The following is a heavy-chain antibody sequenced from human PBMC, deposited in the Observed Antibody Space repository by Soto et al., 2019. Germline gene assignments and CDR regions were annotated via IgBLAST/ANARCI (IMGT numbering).Heavy chain of an antibody. CDR1: GFVVSTNY. D-gene: IGHD5-12*01. V-gene: IGHV3-53*01. CDR3: ASQKSDYDGFDY. CDR2: IFTGGAT. Sequence: GGSLRLSCAASGFVVSTNYMTWVRQAPGKGLEWVSVIFTGGATYYSDSVKGRFTISRDNAKNTLYLQMSRLRADDTAVYYCASQKSDYDGFDYWGQGTLVTAPQ. J-gene: IGHJ4*02.